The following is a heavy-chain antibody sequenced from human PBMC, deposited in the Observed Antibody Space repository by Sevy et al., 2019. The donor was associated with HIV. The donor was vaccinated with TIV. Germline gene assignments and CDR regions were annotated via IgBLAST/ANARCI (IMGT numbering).Heavy chain of an antibody. CDR2: SGST. CDR1: GGSISSYY. D-gene: IGHD5-18*01. CDR3: ARVRYTFGFPVFLDY. Sequence: SETLSLTCSVSGGSISSYYWSWIRQPPGKGLEWIEYSGSTNYKSSLKSRVTISVDTPKNQFSLKLSSVTAADTAVYYCARVRYTFGFPVFLDYWGQGTLVTVSS. J-gene: IGHJ4*02. V-gene: IGHV4-59*01.